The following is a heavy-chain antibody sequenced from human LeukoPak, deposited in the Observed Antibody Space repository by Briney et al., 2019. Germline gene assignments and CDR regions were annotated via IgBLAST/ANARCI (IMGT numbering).Heavy chain of an antibody. Sequence: PGGSLRLSCSASGFTFSSYWMSWVRQAPGKGLEWVSYISSSGSTIYYADSVKGRFTISRDNAKNSLYLQMNSLRAEDTAVYYCARDSSWYRRSAFDIWGQGTMVTVSS. CDR3: ARDSSWYRRSAFDI. J-gene: IGHJ3*02. V-gene: IGHV3-48*04. CDR2: ISSSGSTI. CDR1: GFTFSSYW. D-gene: IGHD6-13*01.